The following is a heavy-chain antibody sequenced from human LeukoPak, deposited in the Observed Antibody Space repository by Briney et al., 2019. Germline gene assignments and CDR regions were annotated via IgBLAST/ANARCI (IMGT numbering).Heavy chain of an antibody. CDR1: GFTFSDYY. CDR2: ISSSGSTI. Sequence: GGSLRLSCAASGFTFSDYYMSWIRQAPGKGLEWVSYISSSGSTIYYADSVKGRFTISRDNAKNSLYLQMSSLRAEDTAVYYCARSTVRGVIIISFDYWGQGTLVSVSS. CDR3: ARSTVRGVIIISFDY. D-gene: IGHD3-10*01. V-gene: IGHV3-11*01. J-gene: IGHJ4*02.